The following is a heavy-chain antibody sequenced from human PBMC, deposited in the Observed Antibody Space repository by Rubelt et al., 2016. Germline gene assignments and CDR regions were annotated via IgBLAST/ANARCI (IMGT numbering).Heavy chain of an antibody. Sequence: QVQLVVSGGGVVQPGGSLRLSCAASGFTFSEYYINWIRQAPGKGLEWVSYISSSGTTIYYADSVKGRITITRDNAKNSRLLQMNSLRAEETAVYYGAVGYYYGMDVWGQGTTVTVSS. J-gene: IGHJ6*02. CDR2: ISSSGTTI. CDR3: AVGYYYGMDV. CDR1: GFTFSEYY. V-gene: IGHV3-11*04.